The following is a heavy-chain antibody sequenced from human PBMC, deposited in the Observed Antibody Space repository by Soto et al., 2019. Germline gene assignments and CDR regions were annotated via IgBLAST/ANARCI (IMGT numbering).Heavy chain of an antibody. J-gene: IGHJ4*02. D-gene: IGHD3-10*01. CDR1: GGSFSGYY. CDR3: AREGHPVGFGELLSRPVDY. CDR2: INHSGST. V-gene: IGHV4-34*01. Sequence: SETLSLTCAVYGGSFSGYYWSWIRQPPGKGLEWIGDINHSGSTNYNPSLKSRVTISVDTSKNQFSLKLSSVTAADPAVYYCAREGHPVGFGELLSRPVDYWGQGTLVTVSS.